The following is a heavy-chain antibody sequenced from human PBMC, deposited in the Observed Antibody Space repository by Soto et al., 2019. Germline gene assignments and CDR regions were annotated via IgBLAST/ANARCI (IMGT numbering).Heavy chain of an antibody. CDR1: GYTFTSYA. J-gene: IGHJ4*02. Sequence: ASVKVSCKASGYTFTSYAMHWVRQAPGQRLEWMGWINAGNGNTKYSQKFQGRVTITRDTSASTAYMELSSLRSEDTAVYFCARAVAVPADFDYWGQGTLVTVS. CDR3: ARAVAVPADFDY. V-gene: IGHV1-3*01. D-gene: IGHD6-19*01. CDR2: INAGNGNT.